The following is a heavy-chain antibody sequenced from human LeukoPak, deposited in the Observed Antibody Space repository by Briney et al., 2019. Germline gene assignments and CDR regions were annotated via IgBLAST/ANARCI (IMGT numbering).Heavy chain of an antibody. J-gene: IGHJ3*02. Sequence: GGSLRLSCAASGFTFSSYSMRWVRHAPGKGLVWVSRINSNGSSTSYADSVKGRFTISRDNAKNTLYLQMNSLRAEDTAVYLWAKGGVVAGAGVFEMGGEGTMVTVSS. D-gene: IGHD2-15*01. V-gene: IGHV3-74*01. CDR3: AKGGVVAGAGVFEM. CDR1: GFTFSSYS. CDR2: INSNGSST.